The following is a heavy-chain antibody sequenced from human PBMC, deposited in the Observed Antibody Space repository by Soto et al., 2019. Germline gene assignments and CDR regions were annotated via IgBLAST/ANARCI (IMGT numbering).Heavy chain of an antibody. CDR1: GYTFTNYA. CDR2: INAGNAKT. Sequence: QVQLVQSGAEVKKPGASVKVSCKASGYTFTNYAIHWVRQGPGQRLEWMGWINAGNAKTKYSQKFQCRVTISRDTSASTAYMELTTLRSEDTAVYYCARDGAVAGNANFDYWGQGTLVTVSS. CDR3: ARDGAVAGNANFDY. J-gene: IGHJ4*02. D-gene: IGHD6-19*01. V-gene: IGHV1-3*01.